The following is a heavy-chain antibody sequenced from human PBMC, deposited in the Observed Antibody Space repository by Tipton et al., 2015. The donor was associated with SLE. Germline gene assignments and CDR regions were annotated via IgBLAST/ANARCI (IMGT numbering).Heavy chain of an antibody. CDR2: ISSSSSYI. V-gene: IGHV3-21*01. CDR1: GFTFSSYS. Sequence: SLRLSCAASGFTFSSYSMNWVRQAPGKGLEWVSSISSSSSYIYYADSVKGRFTISRDNSKNTLYLQMNSLRAEDTAVYYCAKQGSYSSSWFQQRELYYFDYWGQGTLVTVTS. CDR3: AKQGSYSSSWFQQRELYYFDY. J-gene: IGHJ4*02. D-gene: IGHD6-13*01.